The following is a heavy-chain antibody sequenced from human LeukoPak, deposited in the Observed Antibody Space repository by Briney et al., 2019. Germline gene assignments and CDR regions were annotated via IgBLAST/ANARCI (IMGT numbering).Heavy chain of an antibody. V-gene: IGHV4-34*04. CDR3: TRMTTGHDY. Sequence: SETPSLTCAVSGVSFDDYYWAWVRQTPGKGLEWIGEINHSGYTNDSPSLKSRATLSVDTSRKQFSPNLRSVTVADAGIYYCTRMTTGHDYWGQGTLVTVSS. J-gene: IGHJ4*02. CDR2: INHSGYT. D-gene: IGHD4-17*01. CDR1: GVSFDDYY.